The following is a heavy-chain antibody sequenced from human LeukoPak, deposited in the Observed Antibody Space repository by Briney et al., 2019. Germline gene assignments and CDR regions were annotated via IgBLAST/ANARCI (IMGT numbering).Heavy chain of an antibody. Sequence: GRSLRLSCAASGFTLSSCWMAWVRQAPGKGLEWVANIKQDGNEKYYVDSVKGRFSISRDDAKNSVYLQMNSLRAEDTAVYYCARDAREGLGYGYEAGWFDPWGQGTLVTVSS. CDR2: IKQDGNEK. D-gene: IGHD5-18*01. CDR3: ARDAREGLGYGYEAGWFDP. V-gene: IGHV3-7*01. CDR1: GFTLSSCW. J-gene: IGHJ5*02.